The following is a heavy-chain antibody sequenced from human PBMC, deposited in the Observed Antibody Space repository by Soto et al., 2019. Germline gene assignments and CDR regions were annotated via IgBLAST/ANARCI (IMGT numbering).Heavy chain of an antibody. V-gene: IGHV4-34*01. CDR1: GGSFSGYY. Sequence: SETLSLTCAVYGGSFSGYYWNWIRQPPGKGLEWIGEINQSGSTNYNPSLKSRVTISVDTSKNQFSLKLSSVTAADSAVYYCARVVGSSGWYYGSFDIWGPGTMVTVSS. CDR3: ARVVGSSGWYYGSFDI. CDR2: INQSGST. D-gene: IGHD6-19*01. J-gene: IGHJ3*02.